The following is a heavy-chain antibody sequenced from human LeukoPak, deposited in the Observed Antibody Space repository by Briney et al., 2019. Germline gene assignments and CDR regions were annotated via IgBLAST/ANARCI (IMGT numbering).Heavy chain of an antibody. CDR1: GGSISSGDYY. CDR2: IYYSGST. Sequence: SQTLSLTCTVSGGSISSGDYYWSWIRQPPGKGLEWIGYIYYSGSTYYNPSLKSRVTISVDTSKNQFSLKLSSVTAADTAVYYCARGAGYCSGGSCYSPRPHWYFDLWGRGTLVTVSS. CDR3: ARGAGYCSGGSCYSPRPHWYFDL. J-gene: IGHJ2*01. V-gene: IGHV4-30-4*01. D-gene: IGHD2-15*01.